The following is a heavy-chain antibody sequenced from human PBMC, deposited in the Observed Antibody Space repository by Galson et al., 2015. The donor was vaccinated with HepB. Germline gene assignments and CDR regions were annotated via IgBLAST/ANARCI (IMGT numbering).Heavy chain of an antibody. J-gene: IGHJ4*02. CDR2: ISGSGGST. V-gene: IGHV3-23*01. CDR3: AKAPLAVAGIQGCYFDY. D-gene: IGHD6-19*01. CDR1: GFTFSSYA. Sequence: SLRLSCAASGFTFSSYAMSWVRQAPGKGLEWVSAISGSGGSTYYADSVKGRFTISRDNSKNTLYLQMNSLRAEDTAVYYCAKAPLAVAGIQGCYFDYWGQGTLVTVSS.